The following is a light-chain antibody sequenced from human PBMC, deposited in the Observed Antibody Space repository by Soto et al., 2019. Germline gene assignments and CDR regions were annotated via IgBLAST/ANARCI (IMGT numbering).Light chain of an antibody. V-gene: IGKV3-15*01. Sequence: EIVMTQSPATLSVSPGERATLSCRASQSVSNNLAWYQKKPGQAPRLLIYGASTRATGMPARFSGSGSGTEFTLTISSLQSEDFAFYYCQQYNNWWTFGQGTRVDIK. CDR3: QQYNNWWT. CDR2: GAS. J-gene: IGKJ1*01. CDR1: QSVSNN.